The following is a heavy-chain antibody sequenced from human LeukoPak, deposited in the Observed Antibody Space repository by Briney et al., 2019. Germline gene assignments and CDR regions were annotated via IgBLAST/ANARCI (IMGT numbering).Heavy chain of an antibody. D-gene: IGHD3-10*01. Sequence: SETLSLTCTVSGGSISSGGYYWSWIRQHPGKGLEWIGYIYYSGSTYYNPSLKSRVTISVDTSKNQFSLKLSSVTAADTAVYYCAREVITMVRGVILPHNWFDPWGQGTLVTVSS. CDR1: GGSISSGGYY. J-gene: IGHJ5*02. V-gene: IGHV4-31*03. CDR3: AREVITMVRGVILPHNWFDP. CDR2: IYYSGST.